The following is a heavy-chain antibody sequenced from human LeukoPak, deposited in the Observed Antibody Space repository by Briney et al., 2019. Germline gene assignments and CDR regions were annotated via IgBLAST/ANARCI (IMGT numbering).Heavy chain of an antibody. CDR3: ARDLHYYVAMDV. Sequence: PGESLRLSCAASGFSFSTYWMSWVRQAPGKGLEWVANIKQDGSEKYYVDSVKGRFTISRDNAKNSLYLHVNNLRAEDTALYYCARDLHYYVAMDVWGQGTTVTVSS. D-gene: IGHD3-10*02. V-gene: IGHV3-7*05. CDR2: IKQDGSEK. J-gene: IGHJ6*02. CDR1: GFSFSTYW.